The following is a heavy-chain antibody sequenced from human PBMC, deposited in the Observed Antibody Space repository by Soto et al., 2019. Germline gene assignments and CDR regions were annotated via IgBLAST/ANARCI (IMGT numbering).Heavy chain of an antibody. CDR2: MSPNSGNT. V-gene: IGHV1-8*01. CDR3: ARLIRFLGKYGMDV. J-gene: IGHJ6*02. CDR1: GYTFTSYD. Sequence: GASVKVSCKASGYTFTSYDINWVRQATGQGLEWMGWMSPNSGNTGYAQKFQGRVTMTRNTSISTAYMELSSLRSEDTAVYYCARLIRFLGKYGMDVWGQGTTVTVSS. D-gene: IGHD3-3*01.